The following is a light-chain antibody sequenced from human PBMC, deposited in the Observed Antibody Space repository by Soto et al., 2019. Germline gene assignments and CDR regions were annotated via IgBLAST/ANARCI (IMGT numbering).Light chain of an antibody. CDR1: SCISTW. CDR2: AAS. CDR3: RQYYSYPRIT. V-gene: IGKV1-5*01. J-gene: IGKJ4*01. Sequence: DIQMTEYQSTLSASIGDRVSITCRASSCISTWLAWYQQKPGKAPKLLIYAASTLQSGVPSSFSGSGSGTDCTSTTICLQPEDCATYYWRQYYSYPRITFGGGTKVDIK.